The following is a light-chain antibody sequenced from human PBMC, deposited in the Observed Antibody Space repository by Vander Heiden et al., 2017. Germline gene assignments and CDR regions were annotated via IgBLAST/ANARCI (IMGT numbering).Light chain of an antibody. CDR3: QVWDSSSAHYV. V-gene: IGLV3-21*02. Sequence: SYVLTQPPSVSVAPGQTASITCGRNNIGSKSVHWYQQKPGQAPGLVVYDDSDRPSGIPERFSGSKSGNTATLTISRVEAGDEADYYCQVWDSSSAHYVFGTGTKVTVL. J-gene: IGLJ1*01. CDR1: NIGSKS. CDR2: DDS.